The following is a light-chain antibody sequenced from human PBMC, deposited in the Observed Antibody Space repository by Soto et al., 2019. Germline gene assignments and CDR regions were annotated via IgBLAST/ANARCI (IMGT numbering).Light chain of an antibody. Sequence: DVVMTQSPLSLPVTLGQPASISCRSNQSLVHSDGIAYFSCFQQRPGRSPRRLIYKVSNRDSGVPARFSGSESGTDFALKISRVEAEDVGVYYCMQGTHWPITFGQGTRLEIK. V-gene: IGKV2-30*02. CDR3: MQGTHWPIT. CDR1: QSLVHSDGIAY. J-gene: IGKJ5*01. CDR2: KVS.